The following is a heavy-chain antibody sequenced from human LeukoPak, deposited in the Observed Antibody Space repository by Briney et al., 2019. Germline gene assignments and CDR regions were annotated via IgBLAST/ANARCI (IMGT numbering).Heavy chain of an antibody. V-gene: IGHV1-18*01. Sequence: ASVKVSCKASGYTFTSYGISWVRQAPGQGLEWMGWISAYNGNTNYAQKLQGRVTMTTDTSTSTAYMELRSLRSDDTAVYYCAREPQVYCSSTSCYAGVGDYWGQGTLVTVSS. CDR3: AREPQVYCSSTSCYAGVGDY. J-gene: IGHJ4*02. CDR2: ISAYNGNT. CDR1: GYTFTSYG. D-gene: IGHD2-2*01.